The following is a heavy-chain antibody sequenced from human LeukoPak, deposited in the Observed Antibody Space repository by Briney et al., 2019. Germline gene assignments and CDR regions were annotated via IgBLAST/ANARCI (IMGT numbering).Heavy chain of an antibody. Sequence: PSETLSLPCTVSVRSITRYYGIWLRHPPGKALECIGSVQYSGSTYYTPSLKSRVAISVDTSKNQLSLNLTSVTAADTAVYYCARGTWSRAFDIWGLGTMVTVSS. CDR3: ARGTWSRAFDI. CDR2: VQYSGST. CDR1: VRSITRYY. J-gene: IGHJ3*02. D-gene: IGHD1-1*01. V-gene: IGHV4-59*13.